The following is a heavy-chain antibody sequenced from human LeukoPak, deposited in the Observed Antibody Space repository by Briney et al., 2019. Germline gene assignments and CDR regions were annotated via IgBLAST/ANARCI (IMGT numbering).Heavy chain of an antibody. Sequence: GRSLRLSCAASGFTFSSYAMHWVRQAPGKGLEWVAVISYDGSNKYYADSVKGRFTISRDNSKNTLYLQMNSLRAEDTAVYYCARAGRTLGLQESTPISYFDYWGQGTLVTVSS. CDR1: GFTFSSYA. V-gene: IGHV3-30-3*01. J-gene: IGHJ4*02. CDR3: ARAGRTLGLQESTPISYFDY. D-gene: IGHD4-11*01. CDR2: ISYDGSNK.